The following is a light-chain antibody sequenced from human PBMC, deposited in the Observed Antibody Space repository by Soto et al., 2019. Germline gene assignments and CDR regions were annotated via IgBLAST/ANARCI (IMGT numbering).Light chain of an antibody. CDR1: QSVSSNY. J-gene: IGKJ5*01. CDR2: RTS. Sequence: ELVLTQSPGTLSLSPGETATLSCRASQSVSSNYLAWYQQKPGQAPRFLMFRTSSRATGIPDRFSGSGSGTDFTLTISRLEPEDFAVYYCQQYGSSITFGQGTRLEI. V-gene: IGKV3-20*01. CDR3: QQYGSSIT.